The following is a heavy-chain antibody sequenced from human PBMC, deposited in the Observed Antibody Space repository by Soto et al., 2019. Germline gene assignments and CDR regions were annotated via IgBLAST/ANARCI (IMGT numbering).Heavy chain of an antibody. V-gene: IGHV3-53*01. Sequence: PGWSLRLSCAASGFTVSSNYMSWVRQAPGKGLEWVSVIYSGGSTYYADSVKGRFTISRDNSKNTLYLQMNSLRAEDTAVYYCARALEEWLLWGYPDSYYGMDVWGQGTTVTVSS. CDR2: IYSGGST. J-gene: IGHJ6*02. CDR1: GFTVSSNY. CDR3: ARALEEWLLWGYPDSYYGMDV. D-gene: IGHD3-3*01.